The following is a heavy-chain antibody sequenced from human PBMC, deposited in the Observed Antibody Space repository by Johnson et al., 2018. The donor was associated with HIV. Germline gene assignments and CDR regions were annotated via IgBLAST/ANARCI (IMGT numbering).Heavy chain of an antibody. Sequence: VQLVESGGGLVQPGGSLRLSCAASGFTFSSYGMHWVRQAPGKGLEWVAFIRHDGGEKYYADSVKGRFTISRDNSKNTLYLQMNSLRAEDTAVYYCTYSSDWSPGAFDIWGQGTMVTVSS. CDR1: GFTFSSYG. V-gene: IGHV3-30*02. CDR2: IRHDGGEK. J-gene: IGHJ3*02. D-gene: IGHD6-19*01. CDR3: TYSSDWSPGAFDI.